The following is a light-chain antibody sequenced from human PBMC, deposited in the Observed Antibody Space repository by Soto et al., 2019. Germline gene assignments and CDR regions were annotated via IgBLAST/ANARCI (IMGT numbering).Light chain of an antibody. CDR1: QSISSW. CDR2: DAS. CDR3: QHYNSYSEA. Sequence: DIQLTQSHSTLSGSLGGRVPIXWRASQSISSWLAWYQQIPGKAPKLLIYDASTLESGVPSRFSGSGSGTEFTLTISSLQPDDFATYYCQHYNSYSEAFGQGTKVDTK. V-gene: IGKV1-5*03. J-gene: IGKJ1*01.